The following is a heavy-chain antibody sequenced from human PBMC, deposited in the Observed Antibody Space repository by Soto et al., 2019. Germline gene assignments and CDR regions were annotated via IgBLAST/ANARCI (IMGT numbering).Heavy chain of an antibody. D-gene: IGHD6-13*01. Sequence: ASVKVSCKASGYTFTGYYMHWVRQAPGQGLEWMGWINPNSGGTNYAQKFQGWVTMTRDTSISTAYMELSRLRSDDTAVYYCARRQDYQSIGRCLSSSWSDSWGQGTLVTVSS. CDR3: ARRQDYQSIGRCLSSSWSDS. V-gene: IGHV1-2*04. CDR2: INPNSGGT. J-gene: IGHJ5*01. CDR1: GYTFTGYY.